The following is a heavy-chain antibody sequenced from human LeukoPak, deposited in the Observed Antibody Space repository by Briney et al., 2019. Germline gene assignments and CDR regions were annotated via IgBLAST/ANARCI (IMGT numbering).Heavy chain of an antibody. D-gene: IGHD5-24*01. V-gene: IGHV1-69*06. CDR1: GGTFSSYA. Sequence: SVKVSCKASGGTFSSYAISWVRQAPGQGLEWMGGIIPIFGTANYAQKFQGRVTITADRSTSTAYMELSSLRSEDTAVYYCAREGRWLQRYYFDYWGQGTLVTVSS. CDR3: AREGRWLQRYYFDY. CDR2: IIPIFGTA. J-gene: IGHJ4*02.